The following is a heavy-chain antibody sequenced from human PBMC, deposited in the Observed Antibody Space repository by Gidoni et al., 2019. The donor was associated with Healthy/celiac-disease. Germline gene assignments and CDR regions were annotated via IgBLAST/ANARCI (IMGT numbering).Heavy chain of an antibody. J-gene: IGHJ4*02. D-gene: IGHD5-12*01. CDR2: IYSGGST. V-gene: IGHV3-53*02. CDR1: GFTVSSNY. CDR3: ASRGVATIEDY. Sequence: EVQLVETGGGLIQPGGSLRLSCAASGFTVSSNYMSWVRQAPGKGLEWVSVIYSGGSTYYADSVKSRFTISRDNSKNTLYLQMNSLRAEDTAVYYCASRGVATIEDYWGQGTLVTVSS.